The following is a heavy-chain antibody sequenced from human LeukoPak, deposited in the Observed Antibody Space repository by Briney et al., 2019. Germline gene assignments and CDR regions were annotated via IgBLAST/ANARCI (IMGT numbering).Heavy chain of an antibody. J-gene: IGHJ4*02. CDR1: GGSISSDY. CDR2: ISYSGST. CDR3: AREAVSGWYDYFDY. Sequence: SETLSLTCIVSGGSISSDYWSWIRQPPGKGLEWIGYISYSGSTNYNPSLKSRVTISVDTSKNQFSLKLTSVTAADTAVYYCAREAVSGWYDYFDYWGQGTLVTVSS. V-gene: IGHV4-59*01. D-gene: IGHD6-19*01.